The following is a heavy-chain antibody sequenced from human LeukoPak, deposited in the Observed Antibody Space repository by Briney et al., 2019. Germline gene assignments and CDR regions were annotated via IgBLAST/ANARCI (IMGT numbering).Heavy chain of an antibody. V-gene: IGHV3-74*01. D-gene: IGHD2-2*01. CDR1: GFTFSSYW. CDR3: ARDQRDIVVVPAAITYYYYMDV. Sequence: GGSLRLSCAASGFTFSSYWMHWVRQAPGKGLVWVSRINSDGSSTSYADSVKGRFTISRDNSKNTLYLQMNSLRAEDTAVYYCARDQRDIVVVPAAITYYYYMDVWGKGTTVTISS. CDR2: INSDGSST. J-gene: IGHJ6*03.